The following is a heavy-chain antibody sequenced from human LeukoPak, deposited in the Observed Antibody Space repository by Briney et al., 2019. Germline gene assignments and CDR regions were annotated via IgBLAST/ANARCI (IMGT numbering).Heavy chain of an antibody. CDR1: GGSISSSSYY. J-gene: IGHJ3*02. D-gene: IGHD4-17*01. CDR2: IYYSGST. CDR3: GGFYGDYVYAFDI. Sequence: SETLSLTCTVSGGSISSSSYYWGWIRQPPGKGLEWIGSIYYSGSTYYNPSLKSRVTISVDTSKNQFSLKLSSVTAADTAVYYCGGFYGDYVYAFDIWGQGTMVTVSS. V-gene: IGHV4-39*07.